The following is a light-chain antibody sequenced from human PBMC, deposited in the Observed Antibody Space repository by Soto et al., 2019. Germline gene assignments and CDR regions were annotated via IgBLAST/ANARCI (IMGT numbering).Light chain of an antibody. Sequence: QSALTQPASVSGSPGQWITISCTGTSSDVGGYNYVSWYQHHPGKAPKLIIYDVSNRPSGVSNRFSGSKSGNTASLTISGRQAEDEAEYYCSSYTGSSIPVVFGGGTKLTVL. CDR1: SSDVGGYNY. V-gene: IGLV2-14*03. CDR2: DVS. CDR3: SSYTGSSIPVV. J-gene: IGLJ2*01.